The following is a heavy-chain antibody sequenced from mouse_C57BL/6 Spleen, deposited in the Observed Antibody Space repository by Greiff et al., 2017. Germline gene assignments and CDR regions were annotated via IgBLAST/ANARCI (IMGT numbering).Heavy chain of an antibody. D-gene: IGHD1-1*01. J-gene: IGHJ4*01. Sequence: QVQLKQSGAELVKPGASVKISCKASGYAFSSYWMNWVKQRPGKGLEWIGQIYPGDGDTNYNGKFKGKATLTADKSSSTAYMQLSSLTSEDSAVYVCARWGYGSSYLAMDYWGQGTSVTVSS. CDR1: GYAFSSYW. CDR3: ARWGYGSSYLAMDY. V-gene: IGHV1-80*01. CDR2: IYPGDGDT.